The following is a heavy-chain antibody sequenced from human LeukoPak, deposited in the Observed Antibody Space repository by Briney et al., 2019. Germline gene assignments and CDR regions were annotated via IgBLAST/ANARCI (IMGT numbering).Heavy chain of an antibody. V-gene: IGHV1-8*01. D-gene: IGHD6-13*01. Sequence: ASVKVSCKASGYTFTSYDINWVRQATGQGLEWMGWMNPNSGNTGYARKFQGRVTMTRNTSISKAYMELSSLRSEDMAVYYCARGYPIAVAANRRFDPWGQGTLVTVSS. CDR1: GYTFTSYD. J-gene: IGHJ5*02. CDR2: MNPNSGNT. CDR3: ARGYPIAVAANRRFDP.